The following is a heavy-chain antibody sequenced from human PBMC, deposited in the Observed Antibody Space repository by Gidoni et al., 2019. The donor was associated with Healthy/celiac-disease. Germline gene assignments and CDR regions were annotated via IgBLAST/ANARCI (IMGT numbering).Heavy chain of an antibody. CDR3: ARGRTRTVIQYYFDY. CDR1: GGSFSGYY. D-gene: IGHD4-17*01. J-gene: IGHJ4*02. CDR2: INHSGST. Sequence: QVQLQQWGAGLLKPSETLSLTCAVYGGSFSGYYWSWIRQPPGKGLEWIGEINHSGSTNYNPSLKSRVTISVDTSKNQFSLKLSSVTAADTAVYYCARGRTRTVIQYYFDYWGQGTLVTVSS. V-gene: IGHV4-34*01.